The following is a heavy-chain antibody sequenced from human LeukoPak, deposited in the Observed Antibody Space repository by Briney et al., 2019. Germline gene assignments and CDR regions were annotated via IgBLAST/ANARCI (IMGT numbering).Heavy chain of an antibody. Sequence: GGSLRLSCAASGFTFSNYWMYWVRQVPGKGLVWVSRINREGTYTVYADSVKGRFTISRDNAKNTLYLQLNSLRAEDTAVYYCARGSYTSPDYWGQGTLVTVSS. V-gene: IGHV3-74*01. CDR2: INREGTYT. J-gene: IGHJ4*02. D-gene: IGHD2-2*01. CDR3: ARGSYTSPDY. CDR1: GFTFSNYW.